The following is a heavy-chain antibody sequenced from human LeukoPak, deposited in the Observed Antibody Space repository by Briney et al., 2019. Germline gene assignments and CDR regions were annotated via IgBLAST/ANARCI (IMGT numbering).Heavy chain of an antibody. J-gene: IGHJ4*02. V-gene: IGHV4-31*03. CDR3: ARGGSWIYFDY. CDR1: GGSISSGGYY. Sequence: SETLSLTCTVSGGSISSGGYYWSWIRQHPGKGLEWIGYIYYSGSTYCNPSLKSRVTISVDTSKNQFSLKLSSVTAADTAVYYCARGGSWIYFDYWGQGTLVTVSS. CDR2: IYYSGST. D-gene: IGHD5-12*01.